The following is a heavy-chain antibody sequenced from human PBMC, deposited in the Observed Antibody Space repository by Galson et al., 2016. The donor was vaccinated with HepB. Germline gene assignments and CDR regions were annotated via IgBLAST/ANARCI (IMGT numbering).Heavy chain of an antibody. Sequence: SETLSLTCTVSGGSMRNYHWSWIRQPPGKGPECIGYMYYSGSPKYNPPLKSRVTMLVDTSKNQFYLKLTSVTAADTAVYYCARDRGIAAVGDDPFEIWGQGTMVTVSS. D-gene: IGHD6-13*01. CDR2: MYYSGSP. V-gene: IGHV4-59*01. J-gene: IGHJ3*02. CDR3: ARDRGIAAVGDDPFEI. CDR1: GGSMRNYH.